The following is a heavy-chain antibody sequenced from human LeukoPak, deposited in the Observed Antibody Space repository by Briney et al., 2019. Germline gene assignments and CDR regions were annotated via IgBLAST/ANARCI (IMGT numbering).Heavy chain of an antibody. V-gene: IGHV1-18*04. J-gene: IGHJ6*04. Sequence: GASVKVSCKASGYTFTSYGISWVRQAPGQGLEWMGWISAYNGNTNYAQKLQGRVTMTTDTSTSTAYMEQRSLRSDDTAVYYCARTFITMVRGVIITLDGMDVWGKGTTVTVSS. CDR1: GYTFTSYG. D-gene: IGHD3-10*01. CDR3: ARTFITMVRGVIITLDGMDV. CDR2: ISAYNGNT.